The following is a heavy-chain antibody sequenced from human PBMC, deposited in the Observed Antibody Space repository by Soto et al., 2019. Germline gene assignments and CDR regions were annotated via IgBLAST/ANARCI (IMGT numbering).Heavy chain of an antibody. CDR2: IWYDGSNK. V-gene: IGHV3-33*01. J-gene: IGHJ4*02. CDR1: GFTFSSYG. D-gene: IGHD6-19*01. CDR3: ARDPPFGGIAVARGGDY. Sequence: QVQMVESGGGVVQPGRSLRLSCAASGFTFSSYGMHWVRQAPGKGLEWVAVIWYDGSNKYYADSVKGRFTISRDNSKNTLYLQMNSLRAEDTAVYYGARDPPFGGIAVARGGDYWGQGTLVSVSS.